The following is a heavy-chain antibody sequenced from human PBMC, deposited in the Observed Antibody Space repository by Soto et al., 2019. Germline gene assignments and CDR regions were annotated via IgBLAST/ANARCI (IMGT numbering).Heavy chain of an antibody. CDR2: INHSGST. CDR3: ARRAGTLFDY. CDR1: GGSFSGYY. Sequence: SETLSLTCAVYGGSFSGYYWSWIRQPPGKGLEWIGEINHSGSTNYNPSLKSRVTISVDTSKNQFSLKLSSVTAADTAVYYCARRAGTLFDYWGQGTLVTVSS. J-gene: IGHJ4*02. D-gene: IGHD1-1*01. V-gene: IGHV4-34*01.